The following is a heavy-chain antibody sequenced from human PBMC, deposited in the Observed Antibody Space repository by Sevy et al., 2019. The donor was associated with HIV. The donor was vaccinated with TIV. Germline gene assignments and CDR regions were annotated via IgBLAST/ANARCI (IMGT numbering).Heavy chain of an antibody. CDR1: GFTFSSYA. J-gene: IGHJ4*02. CDR2: ISGSGGST. Sequence: GGSLRLSCAASGFTFSSYAMSWVRQAPGKELEWVSAISGSGGSTYYADSVKGRFTISRDNSKNTLYLQMNSLRAEDTAGYYCAKDLSPTLEMAQTREGPDDWGQGTLVTVSS. CDR3: AKDLSPTLEMAQTREGPDD. V-gene: IGHV3-23*01.